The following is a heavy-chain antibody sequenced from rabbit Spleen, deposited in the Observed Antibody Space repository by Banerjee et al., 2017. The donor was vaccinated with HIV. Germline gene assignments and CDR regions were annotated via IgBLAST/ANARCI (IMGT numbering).Heavy chain of an antibody. D-gene: IGHD8-1*01. CDR3: ARDTGSSFSSYGMDL. CDR2: IDTGSSGFT. CDR1: GLDFSSSFW. V-gene: IGHV1S45*01. J-gene: IGHJ6*01. Sequence: EQLEESGGGLVKPEGSLTLTCTASGLDFSSSFWICWVRQAPGMGLEWIACIDTGSSGFTYFATWAKGRFTCSKTSSTTVTLQMTRLTAADTATYFCARDTGSSFSSYGMDLWGPGTLVTVS.